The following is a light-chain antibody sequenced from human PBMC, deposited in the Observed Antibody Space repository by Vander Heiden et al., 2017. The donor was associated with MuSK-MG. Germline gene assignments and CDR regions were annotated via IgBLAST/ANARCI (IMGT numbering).Light chain of an antibody. V-gene: IGLV2-11*02. J-gene: IGLJ2*01. CDR1: SSDVGGYNY. CDR2: EVY. Sequence: QSALTQPRSVSGSPGPSVAISCTGSSSDVGGYNYVSWYQQHPGNAPNLLIHEVYQRPSGVPDRFSGSKSGDTASLTISGLQTEDEAEYYGCSFAGSYTWVFGGGTKLTVL. CDR3: CSFAGSYTWV.